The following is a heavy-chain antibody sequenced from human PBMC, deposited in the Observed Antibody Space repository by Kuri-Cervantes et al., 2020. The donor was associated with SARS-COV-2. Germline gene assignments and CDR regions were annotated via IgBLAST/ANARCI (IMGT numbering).Heavy chain of an antibody. CDR3: ATGTSGEFYFDY. V-gene: IGHV4-39*07. CDR2: IYYSGST. CDR1: GGSISSSSYY. Sequence: SETLSLTCTVSGGSISSSSYYWGWIRQPPGKGLEWIGSIYYSGSTYYNPSLKSRVTISVDTSKNQFSLKLSSVTAADTAVYYCATGTSGEFYFDYWGQGTLVTVSS. D-gene: IGHD1-1*01. J-gene: IGHJ4*02.